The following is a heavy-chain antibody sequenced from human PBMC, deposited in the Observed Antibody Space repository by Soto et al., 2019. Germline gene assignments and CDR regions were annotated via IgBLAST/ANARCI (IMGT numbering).Heavy chain of an antibody. J-gene: IGHJ5*02. CDR1: GFTFSSYG. V-gene: IGHV3-23*01. CDR3: AKDPPSSNYVSWFDP. CDR2: ISGSGGST. Sequence: GGSLRLSCAASGFTFSSYGMHWVRQAPGKGLEWVSAISGSGGSTYYADSVKGRFTISRDNSKNTLYLQMNSLRAEDKAVYYCAKDPPSSNYVSWFDPWGQGTLVTVSS. D-gene: IGHD4-4*01.